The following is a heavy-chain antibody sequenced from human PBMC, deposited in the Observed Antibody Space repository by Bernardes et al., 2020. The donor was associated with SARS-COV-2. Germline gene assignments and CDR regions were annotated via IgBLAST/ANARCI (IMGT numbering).Heavy chain of an antibody. CDR3: ARQSVRLDAFDI. V-gene: IGHV5-51*01. Sequence: GESLNISCKASGYSFSNFWIAWVRQTPGTGLEWMGSIYPGHSETTYYPSFQGQVTFSADTSTNTAYLQWSTLKASDSAIYYCARQSVRLDAFDIWGQGSTVAVSS. CDR2: IYPGHSET. J-gene: IGHJ3*02. CDR1: GYSFSNFW.